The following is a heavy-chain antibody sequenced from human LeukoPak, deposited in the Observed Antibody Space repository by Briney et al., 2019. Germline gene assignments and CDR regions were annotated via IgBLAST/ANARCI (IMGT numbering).Heavy chain of an antibody. D-gene: IGHD3-10*01. CDR1: GFTFSSYE. V-gene: IGHV3-48*03. CDR3: ARGAGGYFGY. CDR2: ISSTGSPI. J-gene: IGHJ4*02. Sequence: GGSLRLSCAASGFTFSSYEMNWVRQAPGKGLEWVSYISSTGSPISYADSVKGRFTISRDNAKNSLYLQMNSLRAEDTAIYYCARGAGGYFGYWGQGTLVTVSS.